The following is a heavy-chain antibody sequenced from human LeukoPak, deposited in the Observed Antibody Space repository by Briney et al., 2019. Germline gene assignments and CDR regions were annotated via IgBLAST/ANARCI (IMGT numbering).Heavy chain of an antibody. Sequence: GGSLRLSCAASGFPFSSYWLSWVRQAPGKGLEWVANIKQDGSDKYYVDSVKGRFTISRDNAKNSLYLQLNSLRADDTAVYYCARLTGTTGFDYWGQGTLVTVSS. D-gene: IGHD1-1*01. CDR2: IKQDGSDK. CDR1: GFPFSSYW. V-gene: IGHV3-7*01. CDR3: ARLTGTTGFDY. J-gene: IGHJ4*02.